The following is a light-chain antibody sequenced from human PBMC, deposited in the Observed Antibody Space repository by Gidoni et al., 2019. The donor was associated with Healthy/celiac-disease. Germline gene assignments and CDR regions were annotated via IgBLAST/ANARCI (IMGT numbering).Light chain of an antibody. J-gene: IGLJ2*01. CDR2: GNS. V-gene: IGLV1-40*01. CDR3: QSYDSSLSGPV. CDR1: SSNIGAGYD. Sequence: QSVLTQPPSVSGAPGQRVTISCTGSSSNIGAGYDVHWYQQLPGTAPKLLIYGNSHRPSGVPARFSGSKSGTSASLAITGLQAEDEADYYCQSYDSSLSGPVFGGGTKLTVL.